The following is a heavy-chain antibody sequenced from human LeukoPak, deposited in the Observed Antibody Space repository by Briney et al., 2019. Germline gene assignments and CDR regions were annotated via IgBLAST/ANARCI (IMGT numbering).Heavy chain of an antibody. Sequence: GGSLRLSCAASGFTFSSYGMHWVRQAPGKGLEWVAVISYDGSNKYYADSVKGRFTISRDNSKNTLYLQMNSLRAEDTAVYYCAKPAVASTIYYYYGMDVWGQGTTVTVSS. CDR2: ISYDGSNK. CDR3: AKPAVASTIYYYYGMDV. D-gene: IGHD6-19*01. V-gene: IGHV3-30*18. J-gene: IGHJ6*02. CDR1: GFTFSSYG.